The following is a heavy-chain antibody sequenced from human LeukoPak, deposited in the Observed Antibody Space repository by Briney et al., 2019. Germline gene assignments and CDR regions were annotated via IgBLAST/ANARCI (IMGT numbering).Heavy chain of an antibody. CDR3: AKDWRSSSALAVVDY. D-gene: IGHD6-13*01. V-gene: IGHV3-21*01. Sequence: GGSLRLSCAASGFTFSSYSMNWVRQAPGKGLEWVSSISSSSYIYYADSVKGRFTISRDNAKNSLYLQMNSLRAEDTAVYYCAKDWRSSSALAVVDYWGQGTLVTVSS. CDR2: ISSSSYI. CDR1: GFTFSSYS. J-gene: IGHJ4*02.